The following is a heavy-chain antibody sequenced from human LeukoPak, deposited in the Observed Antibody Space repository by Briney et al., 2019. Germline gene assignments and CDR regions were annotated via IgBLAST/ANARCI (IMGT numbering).Heavy chain of an antibody. CDR3: ARSRPGTEAGQPNLDY. V-gene: IGHV3-23*01. D-gene: IGHD6-13*01. J-gene: IGHJ4*02. Sequence: GGSLRLSCAASGFTFSSYAMSWLRQTPQKGLEWVLGISVTGDITYYADSVKGRFTIARDNSRTTLYLQLNSLRADDTAVYYCARSRPGTEAGQPNLDYWGQGTLVTVSS. CDR2: ISVTGDIT. CDR1: GFTFSSYA.